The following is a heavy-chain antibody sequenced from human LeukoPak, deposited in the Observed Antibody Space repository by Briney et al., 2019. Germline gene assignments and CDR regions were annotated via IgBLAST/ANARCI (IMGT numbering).Heavy chain of an antibody. CDR1: GGSVSSGSYY. J-gene: IGHJ4*02. CDR2: TYYSGST. V-gene: IGHV4-61*01. Sequence: SETLSLTCTVSGGSVSSGSYYWSWIRQPPGKGLEWIGYTYYSGSTNYNPSLKSRVTISVDTSKNQFSLKLSSVTAADTAVYYCARVRIVGATTVDYWGQGTLVTVSS. D-gene: IGHD1-26*01. CDR3: ARVRIVGATTVDY.